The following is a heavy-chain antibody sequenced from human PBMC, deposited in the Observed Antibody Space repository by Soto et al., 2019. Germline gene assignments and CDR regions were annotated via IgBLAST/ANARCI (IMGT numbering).Heavy chain of an antibody. CDR3: ARATRARYYDSSGYYYEN. Sequence: QVQLVESGGGVVQPGRSLRLSCAASGFTFSSYAMHWVRQAPGKGLEWVAVISYDGSNKYYADSVKGRFTIARDNSKNTLYLQMNSLRAEDTAVYYCARATRARYYDSSGYYYENWGQGTLVTVSS. J-gene: IGHJ4*02. CDR2: ISYDGSNK. V-gene: IGHV3-30-3*01. D-gene: IGHD3-22*01. CDR1: GFTFSSYA.